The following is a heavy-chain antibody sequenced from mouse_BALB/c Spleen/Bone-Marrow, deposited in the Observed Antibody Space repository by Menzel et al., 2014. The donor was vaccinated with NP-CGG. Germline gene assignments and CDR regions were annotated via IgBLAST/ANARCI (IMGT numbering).Heavy chain of an antibody. Sequence: VQLKQSGAELVKPGASVKLSCTASGFNIKDTYMHWVKQRPEQGLEWIGRIDPANGNTKYDPKFQGKATITADTSSNTAYLQLSSLTSGDTAVYYCARLGNYGYWGQGTTLTVSS. V-gene: IGHV14-3*02. CDR2: IDPANGNT. CDR1: GFNIKDTY. D-gene: IGHD2-1*01. J-gene: IGHJ2*01. CDR3: ARLGNYGY.